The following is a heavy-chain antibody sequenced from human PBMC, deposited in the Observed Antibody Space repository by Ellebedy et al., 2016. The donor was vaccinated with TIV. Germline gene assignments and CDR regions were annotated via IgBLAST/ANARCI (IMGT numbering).Heavy chain of an antibody. Sequence: AASVKVSCKASGYTFSNYFMHWVRQAPGQGLEWMGIINPSGGSTTYAQKLQGRVTMTRDTSTSTVYMELRSLRSEDTAVYYCARARSSGWLHTPDYWGQGILVTVSS. J-gene: IGHJ4*02. V-gene: IGHV1-46*04. CDR2: INPSGGST. CDR3: ARARSSGWLHTPDY. D-gene: IGHD6-19*01. CDR1: GYTFSNYF.